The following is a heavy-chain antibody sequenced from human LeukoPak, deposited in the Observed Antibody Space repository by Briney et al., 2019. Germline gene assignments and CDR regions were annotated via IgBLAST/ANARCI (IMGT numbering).Heavy chain of an antibody. CDR2: ISGTGGST. D-gene: IGHD1-26*01. J-gene: IGHJ4*02. CDR3: AKGDTTWELPHDY. V-gene: IGHV3-23*01. CDR1: GFTFSSYA. Sequence: QSGGSLRLSCAASGFTFSSYAMSWVRQAPGKGLEWVSAISGTGGSTYCADSVKGRFTISRDNSKNTLYLQMNSLRAEDTAVYYCAKGDTTWELPHDYWGQGTLVTVSS.